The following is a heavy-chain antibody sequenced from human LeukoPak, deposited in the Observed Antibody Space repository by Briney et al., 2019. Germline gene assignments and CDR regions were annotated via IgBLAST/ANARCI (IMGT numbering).Heavy chain of an antibody. J-gene: IGHJ4*02. CDR3: VIAAAGRATDY. V-gene: IGHV3-21*01. CDR1: GFTFSSYS. CDR2: ISSSSSYI. D-gene: IGHD6-13*01. Sequence: GGSLRLSCAASGFTFSSYSTNWVRQAPGKGLEWVSSISSSSSYIYYADSVKGRFTISRDNAKNSLYLQMNSLRAEDTAVYYCVIAAAGRATDYWGQGTLVTVSS.